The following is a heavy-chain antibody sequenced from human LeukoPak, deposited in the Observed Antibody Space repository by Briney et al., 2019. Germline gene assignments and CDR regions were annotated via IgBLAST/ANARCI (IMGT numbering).Heavy chain of an antibody. CDR3: AKDLGDYGY. J-gene: IGHJ4*02. V-gene: IGHV3-23*01. Sequence: GASRRLSWAASGFTFSSYAMSWVRQPPGKGLEWVSSIIGIGGSTYYADSRKDRFTISRDNSKNTLYLQTNSLSAEDTAIYYCAKDLGDYGYWGQGTLVTVSS. CDR1: GFTFSSYA. D-gene: IGHD3-16*01. CDR2: IIGIGGST.